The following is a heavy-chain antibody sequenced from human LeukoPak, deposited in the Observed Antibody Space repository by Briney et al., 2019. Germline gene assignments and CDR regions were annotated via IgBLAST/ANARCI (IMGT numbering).Heavy chain of an antibody. Sequence: GRCLRLSCAASGFTFSSCWMSWVRHAPRKGLEWEANIKQDGSEKYHVDSVKGRFTISRDNAKNSLYLQMNSLRAEDTAVYYCARDGLTVPAAPLGTWFDPWGQGTLVTVSS. V-gene: IGHV3-7*03. CDR3: ARDGLTVPAAPLGTWFDP. D-gene: IGHD2-2*01. J-gene: IGHJ5*02. CDR1: GFTFSSCW. CDR2: IKQDGSEK.